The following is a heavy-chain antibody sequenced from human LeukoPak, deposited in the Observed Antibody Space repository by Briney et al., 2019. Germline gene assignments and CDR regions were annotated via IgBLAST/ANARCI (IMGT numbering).Heavy chain of an antibody. D-gene: IGHD1-26*01. CDR1: GFTFSDYA. J-gene: IGHJ3*02. V-gene: IGHV3-30*01. CDR2: ISYGGSNK. Sequence: GTSLRLSCAASGFTFSDYAMHWVRQAPGKGLEWVAVISYGGSNKYYADSVKGRFTISGDKSNDTLYLQMKSLRPEDTAVYYCARGPGPIAGAKNPFDIWGQGTMVTVSS. CDR3: ARGPGPIAGAKNPFDI.